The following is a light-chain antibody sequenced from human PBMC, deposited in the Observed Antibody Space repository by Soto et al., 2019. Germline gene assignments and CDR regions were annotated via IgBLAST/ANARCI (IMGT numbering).Light chain of an antibody. J-gene: IGKJ5*01. CDR2: TAS. V-gene: IGKV3-20*01. Sequence: EIVLTQSPGTLSLSPGERATLSCRASESIASNYLAWYQQKPGQAPRLLIYTASNRATGIPDKISGSGSGTEFTLTINSLQADDFATYYCQQHNSFSITFGQGTRLEIK. CDR3: QQHNSFSIT. CDR1: ESIASNY.